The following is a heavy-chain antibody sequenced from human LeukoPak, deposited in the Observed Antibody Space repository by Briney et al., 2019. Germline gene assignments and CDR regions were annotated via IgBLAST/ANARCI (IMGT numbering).Heavy chain of an antibody. CDR3: ARSLSNYWSYWFDP. D-gene: IGHD1-26*01. Sequence: SESLSLTCSVSGASINSGSYDWSWIRQPGGRGLEWFGRIYTSGNTNYNPSLKSRVTISVDTSKNQFSLKLSSVTAAGTAVYYCARSLSNYWSYWFDPGGQGTQVIVSS. J-gene: IGHJ5*02. V-gene: IGHV4-61*02. CDR2: IYTSGNT. CDR1: GASINSGSYD.